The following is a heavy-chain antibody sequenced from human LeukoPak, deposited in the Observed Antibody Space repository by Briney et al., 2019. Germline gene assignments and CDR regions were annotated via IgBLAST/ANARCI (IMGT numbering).Heavy chain of an antibody. V-gene: IGHV1-69*13. D-gene: IGHD2-15*01. Sequence: SVKVSCKASGGTFSSYAISWVRQAPGQGLEWMGGIIPIFGTANYAQKFQGRVTITADESTSTAYMELRSLRSDDTAVYYCARNDCSGGSCFHYYYYYGMDVWGQGTTVTVSS. CDR3: ARNDCSGGSCFHYYYYYGMDV. CDR2: IIPIFGTA. CDR1: GGTFSSYA. J-gene: IGHJ6*02.